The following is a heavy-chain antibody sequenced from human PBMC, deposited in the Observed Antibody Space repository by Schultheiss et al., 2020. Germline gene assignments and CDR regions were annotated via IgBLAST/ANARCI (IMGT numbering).Heavy chain of an antibody. Sequence: GGSLRLSCVSSGFTFKTYGLHWVRQAPGKGLEWVAVISFDGRTRYYADSVKGRFTLSRDNSKNTLYLQMNSLKTEDTAVYYCEFSGSGSHNQYYFDYWGQGTLVTVAS. V-gene: IGHV3-30*12. CDR1: GFTFKTYG. CDR2: ISFDGRTR. CDR3: EFSGSGSHNQYYFDY. D-gene: IGHD3-10*01. J-gene: IGHJ4*02.